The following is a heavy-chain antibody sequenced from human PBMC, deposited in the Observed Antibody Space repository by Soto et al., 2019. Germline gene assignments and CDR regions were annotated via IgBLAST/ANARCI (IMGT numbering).Heavy chain of an antibody. CDR3: ARRLTTTVTAMGY. CDR1: GFTFSNYY. D-gene: IGHD2-21*02. V-gene: IGHV3-30*04. CDR2: ISDDGTNK. Sequence: GGSLRLSCGASGFTFSNYYMRWVRQAPGKGLEWVAAISDDGTNKYTADSVKGRFTISRDNSRNTVYLQVNSLRIEDTAVYYCARRLTTTVTAMGYWGQGTPVTVSS. J-gene: IGHJ4*02.